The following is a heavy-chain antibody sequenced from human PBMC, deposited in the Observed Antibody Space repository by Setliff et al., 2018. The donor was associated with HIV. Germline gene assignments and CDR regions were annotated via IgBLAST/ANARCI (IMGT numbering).Heavy chain of an antibody. Sequence: GGSLRLSCVASGFTVISKSMSWVRQAPGKGLEWVSVIYSGGSTYYADSVKGRFTISRDNSKNTLYLQMGSLRAEDMAVYYCARDASISSPYDAFDIWGQGTMVTVSS. J-gene: IGHJ3*02. V-gene: IGHV3-66*02. CDR3: ARDASISSPYDAFDI. CDR1: GFTVISKS. D-gene: IGHD6-6*01. CDR2: IYSGGST.